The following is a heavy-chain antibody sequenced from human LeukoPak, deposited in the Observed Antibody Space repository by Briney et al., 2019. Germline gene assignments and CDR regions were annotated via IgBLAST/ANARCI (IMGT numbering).Heavy chain of an antibody. CDR3: ARHTIYSSSWYEVSRTRFDY. D-gene: IGHD6-13*01. CDR2: IYYSGST. Sequence: SETLSLTCTVSGGSISSGGYYWSWIRQHPGKGLEWIGYIYYSGSTYYNPSLKSRVTISVDTSKNQFSLKLSSVTAADTAVYYCARHTIYSSSWYEVSRTRFDYWGQGTLVTVSS. CDR1: GGSISSGGYY. V-gene: IGHV4-31*03. J-gene: IGHJ4*02.